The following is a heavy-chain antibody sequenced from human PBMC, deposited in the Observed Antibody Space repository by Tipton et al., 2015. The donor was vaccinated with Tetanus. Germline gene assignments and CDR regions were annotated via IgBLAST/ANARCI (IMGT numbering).Heavy chain of an antibody. V-gene: IGHV4-34*01. J-gene: IGHJ5*02. CDR1: VGSFSGYY. CDR3: ARVRRGCSGGGCYSSFDP. D-gene: IGHD2-15*01. CDR2: INHSGGT. Sequence: TLSLTCAVYVGSFSGYYWSWIRQPPGKGLEWIGEINHSGGTNYNPSLKSRVTISIDTSKNQFSLKLNSVTAADTAVYYCARVRRGCSGGGCYSSFDPWGQGSLVIVSS.